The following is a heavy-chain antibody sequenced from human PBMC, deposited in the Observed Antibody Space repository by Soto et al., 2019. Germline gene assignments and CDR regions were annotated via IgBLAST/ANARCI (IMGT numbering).Heavy chain of an antibody. J-gene: IGHJ3*02. Sequence: DLVQSGAEVKRPGSSVKVSCTASGGTFSTYPIHWVRQAPGQGLEWMGGIIPMFGSANFAQKFQGRLTLTADRSTGTTYMELSPLTSEDTAVYYCAREGASIVGATGAFDMWGQGTTVSISS. CDR3: AREGASIVGATGAFDM. CDR2: IIPMFGSA. V-gene: IGHV1-69*06. D-gene: IGHD1-26*01. CDR1: GGTFSTYP.